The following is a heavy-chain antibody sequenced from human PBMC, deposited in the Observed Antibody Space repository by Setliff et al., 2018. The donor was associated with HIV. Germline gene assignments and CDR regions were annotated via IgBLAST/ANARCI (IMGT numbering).Heavy chain of an antibody. CDR2: INAGTGNI. CDR1: GFTFTDYS. Sequence: PRASVKVSCKASGFTFTDYSIHWVRQAPGQRLEWMGWINAGTGNIRHSQRFQDRLTMTGDTSATTAYMELSSLRSEDTAVYYCARDAPTRSVREKGLDMWGQGTLVTVSS. D-gene: IGHD2-15*01. J-gene: IGHJ3*02. CDR3: ARDAPTRSVREKGLDM. V-gene: IGHV1-3*01.